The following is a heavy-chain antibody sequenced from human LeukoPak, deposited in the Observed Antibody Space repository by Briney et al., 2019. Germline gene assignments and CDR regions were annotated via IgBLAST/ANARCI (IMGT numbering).Heavy chain of an antibody. Sequence: GGSLRLSCAASGFTVSSYAMSWVRQAPGKGLEWVSAIGGSGGSTYYADSVKGRFTISRDNSKNTLYLQMNSLRAEDTAVYYCAKDLWFGEAYFDYWGQGTLVTVSS. D-gene: IGHD3-10*01. CDR1: GFTVSSYA. V-gene: IGHV3-23*01. J-gene: IGHJ4*02. CDR3: AKDLWFGEAYFDY. CDR2: IGGSGGST.